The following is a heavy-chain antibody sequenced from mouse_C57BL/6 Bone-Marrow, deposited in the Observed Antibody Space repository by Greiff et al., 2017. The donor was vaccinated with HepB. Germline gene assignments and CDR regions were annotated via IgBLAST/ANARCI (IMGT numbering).Heavy chain of an antibody. J-gene: IGHJ2*01. CDR3: ARPHGSSPYYVDY. CDR2: ISSGSSTI. Sequence: EVQLVESGGGLVKPGGSLKLSCAASGFTFSDYGMHWVRQAPEKGLEWVAYISSGSSTIYYADTVKGRFTISRANAKNTLYLQMTSLRSKDTAMYYSARPHGSSPYYVDYWGQGTTLTVSS. V-gene: IGHV5-17*01. D-gene: IGHD1-1*01. CDR1: GFTFSDYG.